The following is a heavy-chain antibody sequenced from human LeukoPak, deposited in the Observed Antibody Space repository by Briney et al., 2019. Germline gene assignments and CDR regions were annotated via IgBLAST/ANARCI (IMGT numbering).Heavy chain of an antibody. CDR1: GFTFSSYE. J-gene: IGHJ6*03. D-gene: IGHD2-15*01. Sequence: GGSLRLSCAASGFTFSSYEMNWVRQAPGKGLEWVSYISSSGSTIYYADSVKGRFTISRDNSKNTLYLQMNSLRAEDTAVYYCARGSYCSGGSCYYYYYMDVWGKGTTVTISS. CDR2: ISSSGSTI. CDR3: ARGSYCSGGSCYYYYYMDV. V-gene: IGHV3-48*03.